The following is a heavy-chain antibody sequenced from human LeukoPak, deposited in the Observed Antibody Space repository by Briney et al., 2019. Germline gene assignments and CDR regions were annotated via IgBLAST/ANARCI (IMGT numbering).Heavy chain of an antibody. D-gene: IGHD3-10*01. Sequence: SETLSLTCTVSGGSISSYYWSWIRQPPGKGLEWIGYIYTSGSTNYNPSLKSRVTMSVDTSKNQFSLKLSSVTAADTAVYYCAREGIHYYGSGSYYNPYYFDYWGQGTLVTVSS. CDR1: GGSISSYY. CDR2: IYTSGST. J-gene: IGHJ4*02. V-gene: IGHV4-4*09. CDR3: AREGIHYYGSGSYYNPYYFDY.